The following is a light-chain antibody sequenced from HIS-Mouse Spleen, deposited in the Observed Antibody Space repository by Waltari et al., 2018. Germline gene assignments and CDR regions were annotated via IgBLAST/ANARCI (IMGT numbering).Light chain of an antibody. J-gene: IGLJ2*01. CDR1: SLRKKY. Sequence: SYALTPPPSVSVSPGQTARITCSGDSLRKKYPYWYQQKSGQAPVLVIYEDSKRPSGIPERFSGSSSGTMATLTISGAQVEDEADYYCYSTDSSNHRVFGGGTKLTVL. CDR2: EDS. CDR3: YSTDSSNHRV. V-gene: IGLV3-10*01.